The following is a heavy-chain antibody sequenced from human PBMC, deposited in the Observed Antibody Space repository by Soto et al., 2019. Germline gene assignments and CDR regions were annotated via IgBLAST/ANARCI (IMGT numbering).Heavy chain of an antibody. CDR3: ARGQATMVRGVIASIYYYCGMDV. CDR2: INNSGST. CDR1: GGSFSGYY. D-gene: IGHD3-10*01. V-gene: IGHV4-34*01. Sequence: SETLSLTCAVYGGSFSGYYWSWIRQPPGKGLEWIGEINNSGSTNYNPSLKSRVTISVDTSKNQFSLKLSSVTAADTAVYYCARGQATMVRGVIASIYYYCGMDVWGQGTTVTVSS. J-gene: IGHJ6*02.